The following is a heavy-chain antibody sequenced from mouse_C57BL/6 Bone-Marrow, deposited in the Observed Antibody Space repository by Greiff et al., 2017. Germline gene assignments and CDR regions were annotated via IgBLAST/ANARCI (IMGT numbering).Heavy chain of an antibody. CDR1: GYTFTSYG. Sequence: VQLQQSGAELARPGASVKLSCKASGYTFTSYGISWVKQRTGQGLEWIGEIYPRSGNTYYNEKFKGKATLTADKSSSTAYMELRSLTSEDAAVDFCARGYYYGSSHFDYWGQGTTLTVSS. J-gene: IGHJ2*01. V-gene: IGHV1-81*01. D-gene: IGHD1-1*01. CDR3: ARGYYYGSSHFDY. CDR2: IYPRSGNT.